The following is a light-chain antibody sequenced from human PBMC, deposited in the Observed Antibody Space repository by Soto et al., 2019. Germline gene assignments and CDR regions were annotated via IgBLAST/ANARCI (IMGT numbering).Light chain of an antibody. V-gene: IGLV2-14*03. Sequence: QSALTQPASVSGSPGQSITISCTGTSSDVGGYNYVSWYQHHPGKAPKLMIYDVSNRPSGVSNRFSGSKSGNTASLTISGLEAEDEADYYCSSFRISTAPRVFGTGTKVTVL. CDR3: SSFRISTAPRV. CDR2: DVS. CDR1: SSDVGGYNY. J-gene: IGLJ1*01.